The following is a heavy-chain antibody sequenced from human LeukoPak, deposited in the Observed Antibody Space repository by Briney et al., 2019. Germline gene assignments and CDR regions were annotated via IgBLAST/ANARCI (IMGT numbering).Heavy chain of an antibody. Sequence: GESLRISCKSSGYSFTSYWISWVRQMPGKGLEWMGRINPSDSYTNYSPSFQGHVTISVDKSISTAYLQWSSLKASDTAMYYCARGNWGSWFDPWGQGTLVTVSS. D-gene: IGHD7-27*01. V-gene: IGHV5-10-1*01. J-gene: IGHJ5*02. CDR3: ARGNWGSWFDP. CDR2: INPSDSYT. CDR1: GYSFTSYW.